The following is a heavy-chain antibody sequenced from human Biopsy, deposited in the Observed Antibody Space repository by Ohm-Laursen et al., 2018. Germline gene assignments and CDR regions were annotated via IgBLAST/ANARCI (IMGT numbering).Heavy chain of an antibody. V-gene: IGHV4-59*08. D-gene: IGHD4/OR15-4a*01. CDR2: IYYTGST. Sequence: GTLSLTCIVSGGSINSYYWSWIRQPPGKGLEWIGYIYYTGSTNYSPSLESRVIMSVDTSKNKFSLRLSSVTAADTAVYYCARRDYRNGSKFDFWGQGTLVTVSS. CDR1: GGSINSYY. CDR3: ARRDYRNGSKFDF. J-gene: IGHJ4*02.